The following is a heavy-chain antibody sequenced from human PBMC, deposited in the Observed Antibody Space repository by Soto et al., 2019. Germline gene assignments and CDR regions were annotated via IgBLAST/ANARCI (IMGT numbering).Heavy chain of an antibody. CDR1: GGTFSSYA. CDR3: ARDEGAGSYYNQFDY. J-gene: IGHJ4*02. D-gene: IGHD3-10*01. CDR2: IIPIFGTA. V-gene: IGHV1-69*13. Sequence: GASVKVSCKASGGTFSSYAISWVRQAPGQGLEWMGGIIPIFGTANYAQKFQGRVTITADESTSTAYMELSSLRSEDTAVYYCARDEGAGSYYNQFDYWRQGTLVTVSS.